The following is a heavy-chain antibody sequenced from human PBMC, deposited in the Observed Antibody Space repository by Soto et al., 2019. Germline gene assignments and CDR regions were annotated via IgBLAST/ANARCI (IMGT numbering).Heavy chain of an antibody. CDR1: GFTFSHYG. J-gene: IGHJ3*02. D-gene: IGHD3-16*01. CDR2: IWDDGNKK. V-gene: IGHV3-33*01. CDR3: VRGGNAAGDFAI. Sequence: QVQLVESGGDVVQPGRSLRLSCAASGFTFSHYGLHWVRQTPGKGLEWVAVIWDDGNKKFYADSVTGRFTISRDNSENMLYLQMNSLRAGDTAVYFCVRGGNAAGDFAIWGQGTMVTVFS.